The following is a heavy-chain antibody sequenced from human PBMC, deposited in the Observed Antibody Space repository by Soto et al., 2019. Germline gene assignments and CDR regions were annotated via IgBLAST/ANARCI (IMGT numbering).Heavy chain of an antibody. Sequence: EVQLVDSGGGLVQPGGSLRLSCAASGFSFSNYWMHWIRQVPGKGLVWVSRINGDGDYTNYADSVKGRFTISRDNAKNTLYLQMNSLRAEDTAVYACARERGGYSSDFWGQGTLVTVSS. CDR1: GFSFSNYW. CDR3: ARERGGYSSDF. J-gene: IGHJ4*02. D-gene: IGHD2-15*01. V-gene: IGHV3-74*01. CDR2: INGDGDYT.